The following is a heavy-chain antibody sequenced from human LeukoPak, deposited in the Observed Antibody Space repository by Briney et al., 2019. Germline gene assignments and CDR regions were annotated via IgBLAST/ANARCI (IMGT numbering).Heavy chain of an antibody. J-gene: IGHJ4*02. CDR2: ISASGGST. D-gene: IGHD3-10*01. Sequence: ETLSLTCTVSGYSISSGYYWGWIRQPPGKGLEWVSTISASGGSTYYADSVKGRFTISRDNSKDTLYLQMNSLRAEDTAVYYCTKVYYGSGSYSHLDYWGQGTLVTVSS. CDR3: TKVYYGSGSYSHLDY. CDR1: GYSISSGYY. V-gene: IGHV3-23*01.